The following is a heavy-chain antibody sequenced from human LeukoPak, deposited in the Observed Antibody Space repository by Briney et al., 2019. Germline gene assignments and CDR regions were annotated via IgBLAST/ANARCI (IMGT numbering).Heavy chain of an antibody. CDR1: GGSISSGGYY. V-gene: IGHV4-31*03. Sequence: PSETLSLTCTVSGGSISSGGYYWSWNRQHPGKGLEWIGYIYYSGSTYYNPSLKSRVTISVDTSKNQFSLKLSSVTAADTAVYYCASSSTWLQFDYWGQGTLVTVSS. J-gene: IGHJ4*02. D-gene: IGHD5-24*01. CDR2: IYYSGST. CDR3: ASSSTWLQFDY.